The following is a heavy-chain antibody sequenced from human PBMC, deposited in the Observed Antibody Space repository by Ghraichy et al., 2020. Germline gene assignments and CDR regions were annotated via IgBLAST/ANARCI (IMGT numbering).Heavy chain of an antibody. V-gene: IGHV4-30-4*01. CDR1: GGSISSGDYY. Sequence: SETLSLTCTVSGGSISSGDYYWSWIRQPPGKGLEWIGYIYYSGSTYYNPSLKSRVTISVDMSKNQFSLKLSSVTAADTAVYYCASYDSSGYYYGYFDYWGQGTLVTVSS. CDR3: ASYDSSGYYYGYFDY. D-gene: IGHD3-22*01. CDR2: IYYSGST. J-gene: IGHJ4*02.